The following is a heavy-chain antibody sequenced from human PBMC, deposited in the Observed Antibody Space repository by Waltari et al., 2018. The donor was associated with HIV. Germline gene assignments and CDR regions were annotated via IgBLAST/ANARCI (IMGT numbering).Heavy chain of an antibody. CDR1: GGSIRKYW. J-gene: IGHJ4*02. CDR3: ARGGCVNGVCYRGLLDS. V-gene: IGHV4-59*01. D-gene: IGHD2-8*01. Sequence: QVQLQESGPGLVKASGTLYLTCTFSGGSIRKYWRSLIRQPPGEGLEWVGCVAYSGSTDYNPSLKSRVTISVDTSKNQFSLKLSSVTAADTAVYYCARGGCVNGVCYRGLLDSWGQGTLVTVSS. CDR2: VAYSGST.